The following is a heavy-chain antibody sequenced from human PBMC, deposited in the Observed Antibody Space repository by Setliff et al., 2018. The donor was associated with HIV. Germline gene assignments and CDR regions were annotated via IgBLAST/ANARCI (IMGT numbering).Heavy chain of an antibody. CDR3: ARPHSGRGGGAWFDP. V-gene: IGHV4-39*01. Sequence: SETLSLTCAVSGGSISSGDYYWSWIRQYPGKGLEWIASMIYGGDTWYNPSLKSRVTIYVDTANNEISLRLSSVTAEDTAVYRCARPHSGRGGGAWFDPWGQGIQVTVSS. J-gene: IGHJ5*02. CDR1: GGSISSGDYY. CDR2: MIYGGDT. D-gene: IGHD6-19*01.